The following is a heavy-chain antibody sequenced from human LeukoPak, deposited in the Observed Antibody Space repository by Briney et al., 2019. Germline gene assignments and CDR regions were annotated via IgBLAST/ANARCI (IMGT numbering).Heavy chain of an antibody. V-gene: IGHV1-8*01. CDR1: GYIFGSYD. CDR3: ARVRLGIWSPTYFFDH. J-gene: IGHJ4*02. Sequence: VASVKVSCKASGYIFGSYDITWVRQAPGQGLEWVGWVNPGHGNTGYAPKFQGRVAFTRNSSTVYMRMHTLRSEDTAIYFCARVRLGIWSPTYFFDHGGREPWSPSPQ. D-gene: IGHD3-3*01. CDR2: VNPGHGNT.